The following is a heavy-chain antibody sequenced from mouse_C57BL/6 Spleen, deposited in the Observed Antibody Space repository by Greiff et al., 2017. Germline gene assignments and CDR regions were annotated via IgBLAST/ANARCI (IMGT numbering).Heavy chain of an antibody. J-gene: IGHJ4*01. Sequence: VQLQQSGAELVRPGTSVKVSCKASGYAFTNYLIEWVKQRPGQGLEWIGVINPGSGGTNYNEKFKGKATLTADKSSSTAYMQLSSLTSEDSAVYCCARTYGNYDAMDYWGQGTSVTVSS. CDR3: ARTYGNYDAMDY. V-gene: IGHV1-54*01. CDR2: INPGSGGT. CDR1: GYAFTNYL. D-gene: IGHD2-1*01.